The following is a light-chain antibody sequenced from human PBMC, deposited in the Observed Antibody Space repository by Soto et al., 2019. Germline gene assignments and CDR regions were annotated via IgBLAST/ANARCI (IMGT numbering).Light chain of an antibody. V-gene: IGKV3D-15*01. CDR3: HQYHWWPWT. CDR2: GAS. J-gene: IGKJ1*01. CDR1: LIISTH. Sequence: EIVMTQSPATLSVSTCERATLSGRASLIISTHLAWYEQKPGQAPSLLIYGASTRDTGIPARFSGSGSGTEFTLTISSLQSEDFAVYYCHQYHWWPWTFGQGTKVDIK.